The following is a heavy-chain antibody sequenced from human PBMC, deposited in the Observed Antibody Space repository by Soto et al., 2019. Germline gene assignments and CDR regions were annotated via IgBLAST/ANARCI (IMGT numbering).Heavy chain of an antibody. CDR1: GFTVSGIY. J-gene: IGHJ4*02. V-gene: IGHV3-53*01. CDR2: IYSGGST. D-gene: IGHD5-12*01. Sequence: PGGSLRLSCAASGFTVSGIYMTWVRQAPGKGLEWISIIYSGGSTFYADSVKGRFTISRDNSKNTLYLQMNSLRADDTAVYYCARRAPISPGNFDYWGQASLVTVSA. CDR3: ARRAPISPGNFDY.